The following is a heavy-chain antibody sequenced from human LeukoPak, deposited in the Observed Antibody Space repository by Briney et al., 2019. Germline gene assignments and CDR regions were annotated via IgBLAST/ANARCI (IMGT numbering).Heavy chain of an antibody. CDR3: AKGSTGWPYYFDS. Sequence: GGSLRLSCAASGFTFSNYVMSWVRQAPGKGLEWVSTISGSGGSTFYADSVKGRFTVSRDNSKNTLYLQMNSLRAEDTAVYYCAKGSTGWPYYFDSWGQGTLVSVSS. J-gene: IGHJ4*02. V-gene: IGHV3-23*01. D-gene: IGHD2-8*02. CDR1: GFTFSNYV. CDR2: ISGSGGST.